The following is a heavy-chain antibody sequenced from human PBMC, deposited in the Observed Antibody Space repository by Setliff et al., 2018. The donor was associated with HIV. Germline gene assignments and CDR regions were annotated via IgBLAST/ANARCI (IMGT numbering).Heavy chain of an antibody. CDR1: GFSLATDGVA. D-gene: IGHD3-16*01. CDR2: IYWDGDK. CDR3: AHLSFGYNWFDP. Sequence: SGPTLVNPTQTLTLTCDFSGFSLATDGVAVGWIRQPPGKGPEWLALIYWDGDKRYNPSLKDRLTITKATSNNHVVLMMSNMDPADTATYYCAHLSFGYNWFDPWGQGTLVTVSS. V-gene: IGHV2-5*02. J-gene: IGHJ5*02.